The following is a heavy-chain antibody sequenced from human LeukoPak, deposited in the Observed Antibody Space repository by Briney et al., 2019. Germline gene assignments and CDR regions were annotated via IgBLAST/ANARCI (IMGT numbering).Heavy chain of an antibody. CDR1: GGSFSGYY. V-gene: IGHV4-34*01. D-gene: IGHD5-18*01. CDR3: ARVRGYSYGYRYYFDY. J-gene: IGHJ4*02. Sequence: SETLSLTCAVYGGSFSGYYWSWIRQPPGKGLEWIGEINHSGSTNYNPSLKSQVTISVDTSKNQFSLKLSSVTAADTAVYYCARVRGYSYGYRYYFDYWGQGTLVTVSS. CDR2: INHSGST.